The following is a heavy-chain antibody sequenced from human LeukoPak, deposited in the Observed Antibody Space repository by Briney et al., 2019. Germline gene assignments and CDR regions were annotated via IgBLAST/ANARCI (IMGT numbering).Heavy chain of an antibody. CDR2: IYSGGST. D-gene: IGHD4-17*01. CDR3: ARDPDYGIDY. V-gene: IGHV3-66*01. CDR1: GFTFSDYY. J-gene: IGHJ4*02. Sequence: GGSLRLSCAASGFTFSDYYMSWVRQAPGKGLEWVSVIYSGGSTYYADSVKGRFTISRDNSKNTLYLQMNSLRAEDTAVYYCARDPDYGIDYWGQGTLVTVSS.